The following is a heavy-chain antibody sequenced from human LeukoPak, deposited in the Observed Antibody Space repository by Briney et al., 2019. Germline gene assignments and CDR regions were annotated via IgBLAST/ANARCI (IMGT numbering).Heavy chain of an antibody. D-gene: IGHD2-21*01. Sequence: ASVKVSCKASGYTFTSYYMHWVRQAPGQGLEWMGWINPNSGGTNYAQKFQGRVTMTRDTSISTAYMELSRLRSDDTAVYYCARGPGVIAPSGYYYYMDVWGKGTTVTVSS. V-gene: IGHV1-2*02. CDR3: ARGPGVIAPSGYYYYMDV. CDR1: GYTFTSYY. J-gene: IGHJ6*03. CDR2: INPNSGGT.